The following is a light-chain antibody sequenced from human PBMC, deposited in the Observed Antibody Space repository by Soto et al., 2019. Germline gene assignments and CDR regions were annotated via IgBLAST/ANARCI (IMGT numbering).Light chain of an antibody. Sequence: EIVMTQSPATLSVSPGESATLSCRASQSISSELAWYQQKPCQPPRLLIYGASTRATGVPARFTGSGSGSDFTLTISGLQSEDSAVYYCQQGHNWPLTFGQGTRLEI. J-gene: IGKJ2*01. CDR3: QQGHNWPLT. CDR2: GAS. CDR1: QSISSE. V-gene: IGKV3-15*01.